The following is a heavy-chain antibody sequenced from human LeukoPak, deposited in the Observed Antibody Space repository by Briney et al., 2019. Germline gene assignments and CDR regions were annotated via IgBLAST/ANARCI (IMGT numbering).Heavy chain of an antibody. V-gene: IGHV3-30*07. CDR3: ARDPSSTSWTNYYYYYYMDV. Sequence: GGSLRLSCAASGFTFSSYAMHWVRQAPGKGLEWVAVISYDGSNKYYADSVKGRFTISRDNAKNSLYLQMNSLRAEDTAVYYCARDPSSTSWTNYYYYYYMDVWGKGTTVTVSS. CDR2: ISYDGSNK. D-gene: IGHD2-2*01. J-gene: IGHJ6*03. CDR1: GFTFSSYA.